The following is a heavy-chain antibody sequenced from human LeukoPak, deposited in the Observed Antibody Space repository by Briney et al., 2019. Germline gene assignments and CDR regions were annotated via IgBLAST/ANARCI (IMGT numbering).Heavy chain of an antibody. Sequence: GGSLRLSCAASGFTFSNFAMTWVRQAPGKGLQWVSAISEHGDGKYYVDSVRGRFTISRDNSKNMLFLQMNSLRAEDTALYYCTKDWSASYWGQGTLVTVSS. CDR3: TKDWSASY. V-gene: IGHV3-23*01. J-gene: IGHJ4*02. CDR2: ISEHGDGK. CDR1: GFTFSNFA.